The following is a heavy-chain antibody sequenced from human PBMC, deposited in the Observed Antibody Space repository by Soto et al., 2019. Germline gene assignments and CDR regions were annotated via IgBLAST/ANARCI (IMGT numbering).Heavy chain of an antibody. CDR2: ITGTGGTT. Sequence: PGGSLRLSCAASGITFSRYAMSWVRQGPRKGLEWVSTITGTGGTTYYADSVKGRFTISRDNSKNTLYLQMNSLRAEDTAVYYCAKANLFCSSTSCYDYWGQGTLVTVSS. CDR1: GITFSRYA. D-gene: IGHD2-2*01. J-gene: IGHJ4*02. V-gene: IGHV3-23*01. CDR3: AKANLFCSSTSCYDY.